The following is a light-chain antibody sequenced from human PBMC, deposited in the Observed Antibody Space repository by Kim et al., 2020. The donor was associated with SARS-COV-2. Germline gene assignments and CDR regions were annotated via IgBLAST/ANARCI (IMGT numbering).Light chain of an antibody. CDR2: EVA. J-gene: IGLJ3*02. V-gene: IGLV2-23*02. CDR3: CSYAGDVL. Sequence: QSALTQPASVSGSPGQSITLSCTGTSNNIGTFNPVSWYQQHPGKAPKLLIYEVAKRPSGISHRFSGSKSGNTASLTISGLQTEDEATYYCCSYAGDVLFGGGTQLTVL. CDR1: SNNIGTFNP.